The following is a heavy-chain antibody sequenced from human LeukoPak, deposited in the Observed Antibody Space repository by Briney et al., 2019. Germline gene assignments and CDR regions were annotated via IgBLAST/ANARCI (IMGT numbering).Heavy chain of an antibody. CDR2: IRSKADNYAT. Sequence: GGSLRLSCAASGFTFSGSPILWVRQVSGKGLEWVGRIRSKADNYATAYAASVQGRCIISRDDSKSTAYLQLNSLKTEDTAVYYCTQSNYWGQGALVTVSS. V-gene: IGHV3-73*01. J-gene: IGHJ4*02. CDR1: GFTFSGSP. CDR3: TQSNY.